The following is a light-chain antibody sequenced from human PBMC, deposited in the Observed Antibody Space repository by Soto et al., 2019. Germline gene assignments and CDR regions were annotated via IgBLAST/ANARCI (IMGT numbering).Light chain of an antibody. V-gene: IGKV1-27*01. CDR1: QGISNY. Sequence: DIQMPQSPSSLSASVGDRVTITCRASQGISNYLAWYQQKPGKVPKLLIYAASTLQSEGPSRFSGSGSGTDFTLTISSLQPEDVATYYCQKYNSAPWTFGQGTKVEIK. J-gene: IGKJ1*01. CDR2: AAS. CDR3: QKYNSAPWT.